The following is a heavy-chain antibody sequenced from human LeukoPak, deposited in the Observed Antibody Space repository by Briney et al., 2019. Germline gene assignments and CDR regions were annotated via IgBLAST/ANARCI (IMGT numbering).Heavy chain of an antibody. CDR1: GGSISSGDYY. J-gene: IGHJ4*02. D-gene: IGHD6-13*01. CDR3: ARGRAAGHNRLAAAGRFSRGSFDY. CDR2: IYYSGSI. V-gene: IGHV4-30-4*01. Sequence: SETLSLTCTVSGGSISSGDYYWSWIRQPPGKGLEWIGYIYYSGSIYYNPSLKSRVTISVDTSKNQFSLKLSSVTAADTAVYYCARGRAAGHNRLAAAGRFSRGSFDYWGQGTLVTVSS.